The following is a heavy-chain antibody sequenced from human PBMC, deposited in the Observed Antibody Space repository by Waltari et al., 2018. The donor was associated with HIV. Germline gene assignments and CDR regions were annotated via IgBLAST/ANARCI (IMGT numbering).Heavy chain of an antibody. D-gene: IGHD3-10*01. Sequence: QVQLQESGPGLVKPSQTLSLTCTVSGGSISSGSYYWSWIRQPAGKGLEWIGRIYTSGSTNYNPSLKSRVTISVDTSKNQFSLKLSSVTAADTAVYYCARGTMVRGRQDYWGQGTLVTVSS. CDR2: IYTSGST. J-gene: IGHJ4*02. V-gene: IGHV4-61*02. CDR1: GGSISSGSYY. CDR3: ARGTMVRGRQDY.